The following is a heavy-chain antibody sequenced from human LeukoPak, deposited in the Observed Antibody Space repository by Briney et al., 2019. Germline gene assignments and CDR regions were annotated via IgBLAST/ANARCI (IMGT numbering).Heavy chain of an antibody. V-gene: IGHV4-59*01. J-gene: IGHJ3*02. D-gene: IGHD6-6*01. CDR1: GDSISSYY. Sequence: SETLSLTCTVSGDSISSYYWSWIRQPPGKGLEWIGYISYSGSNNYNPSLKSRGAISVDRSKNQFSLKVTSVTAANTAVFYCVSDYSSSPHAFDIWGQGTMVTVSS. CDR2: ISYSGSN. CDR3: VSDYSSSPHAFDI.